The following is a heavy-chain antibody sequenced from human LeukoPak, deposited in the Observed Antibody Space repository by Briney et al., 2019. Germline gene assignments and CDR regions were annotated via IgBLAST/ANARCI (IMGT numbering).Heavy chain of an antibody. CDR3: ARGIGTVTTPSWFDP. D-gene: IGHD4-17*01. CDR1: GFTFSSYS. CDR2: ISSSSSTI. V-gene: IGHV3-48*02. J-gene: IGHJ5*02. Sequence: GGSLRLSCAASGFTFSSYSMNWVRQAPGKGLGWVSYISSSSSTIYYADSVKGRFTISRDNAKNSLYLQMNSLRDEDTAVYYCARGIGTVTTPSWFDPWGQGTLVTVSS.